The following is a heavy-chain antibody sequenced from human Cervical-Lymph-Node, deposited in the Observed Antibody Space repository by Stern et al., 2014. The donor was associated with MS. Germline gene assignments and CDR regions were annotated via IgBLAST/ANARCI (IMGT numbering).Heavy chain of an antibody. CDR3: AHRQGVHAPFDF. CDR2: IYWDDDK. V-gene: IGHV2-5*09. CDR1: GFSLTTSGVA. Sequence: QVTLRESGPTLVKPTQTLTLTCTFSGFSLTTSGVAVGWIRQPPGKALEWLALIYWDDDKWYSSSLKSRLTITKATSKNQVVLIVPSMDPVDTATYYCAHRQGVHAPFDFWGQGTLVTVSS. J-gene: IGHJ4*02. D-gene: IGHD3-16*01.